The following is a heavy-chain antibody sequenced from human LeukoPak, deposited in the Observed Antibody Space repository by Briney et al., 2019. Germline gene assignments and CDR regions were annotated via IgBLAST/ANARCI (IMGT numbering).Heavy chain of an antibody. V-gene: IGHV3-9*01. CDR2: ISSNSENR. Sequence: PGGSLRLSCAASGFTFDDYAMHWVRQAPGKGLEWVSGISSNSENRGYAESVKGRFTISRDDAKNSLYLQMNSLRAEDTAVYYCARVGDSSGYDYWGQGTLVTVSS. CDR3: ARVGDSSGYDY. J-gene: IGHJ4*02. CDR1: GFTFDDYA. D-gene: IGHD3-22*01.